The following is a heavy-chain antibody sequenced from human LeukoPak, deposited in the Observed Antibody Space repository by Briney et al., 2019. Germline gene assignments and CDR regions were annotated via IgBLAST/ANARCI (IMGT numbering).Heavy chain of an antibody. J-gene: IGHJ3*02. V-gene: IGHV6-1*01. CDR1: GDSVSSNSAA. Sequence: QTLSLTCAISGDSVSSNSAAWNWVRQSPSRGLEWLGRTYYRSKWYTGSAVSVQSRITINPDTSKNQFSLQLNSVTPEDTAVYYCARDWNDAFDIWGQGTMVTVSS. CDR3: ARDWNDAFDI. D-gene: IGHD1-1*01. CDR2: TYYRSKWYT.